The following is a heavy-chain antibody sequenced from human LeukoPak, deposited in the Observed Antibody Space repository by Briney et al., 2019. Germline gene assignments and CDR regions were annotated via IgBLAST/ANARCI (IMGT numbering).Heavy chain of an antibody. D-gene: IGHD3-22*01. CDR3: TKGYYEPFDS. CDR2: ISDSGRI. J-gene: IGHJ4*02. V-gene: IGHV4-59*02. CDR1: GASVNSYY. Sequence: SETLSLTCTVSGASVNSYYWDWIRQPPGKGLEWIGCISDSGRIYYNPSLKSRVTISLGTSNNQFSLRLTSVTAADSAMYYCTKGYYEPFDSWGQGTLVTVSS.